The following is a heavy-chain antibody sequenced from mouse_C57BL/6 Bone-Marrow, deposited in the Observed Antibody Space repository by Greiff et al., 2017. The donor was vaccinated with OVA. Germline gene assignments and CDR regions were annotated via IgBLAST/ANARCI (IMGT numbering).Heavy chain of an antibody. J-gene: IGHJ3*01. Sequence: EVQLQQSGPELVKPGASVKISCKASGYTFTDYYMNWVKQSHGKSLEWIGDINPNNGGTSYNQKFKGKATLTVDKSSSTAYMELRSLTSEDSAVYYCARRVDYGSSSWFAYWGQGTLVTVSA. CDR1: GYTFTDYY. CDR3: ARRVDYGSSSWFAY. D-gene: IGHD1-1*01. CDR2: INPNNGGT. V-gene: IGHV1-26*01.